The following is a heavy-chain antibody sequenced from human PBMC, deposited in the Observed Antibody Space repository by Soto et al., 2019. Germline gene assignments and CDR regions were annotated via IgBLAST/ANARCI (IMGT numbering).Heavy chain of an antibody. CDR2: IYHSGTT. CDR3: ARIGGHVIAPFDS. Sequence: TLSLTGTVSGSSLRCSGYYWSWIRQHAGKGLEWIGYIYHSGTTYYNPSLKSRLTISVDTSKNQFSLDLNSVTAAATAVYLCARIGGHVIAPFDSWGQGTLVTVSS. V-gene: IGHV4-31*03. D-gene: IGHD3-22*01. J-gene: IGHJ4*02. CDR1: GSSLRCSGYY.